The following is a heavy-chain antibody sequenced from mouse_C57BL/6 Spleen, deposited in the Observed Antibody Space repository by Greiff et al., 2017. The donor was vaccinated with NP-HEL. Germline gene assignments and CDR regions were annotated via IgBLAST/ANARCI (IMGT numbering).Heavy chain of an antibody. CDR1: GYTFTSYW. CDR2: INPSSGYT. D-gene: IGHD2-4*01. V-gene: IGHV1-7*01. CDR3: ARSLYDYDVGYYAMDY. J-gene: IGHJ4*01. Sequence: QVQLKESGAELAKPGASVKLSCKASGYTFTSYWMHWVKQRPGQGLEWIGYINPSSGYTKYNQKFKDKATLTADKSSSTAYMQLSSLTYEDSAVYYCARSLYDYDVGYYAMDYWGQGTSVTVSS.